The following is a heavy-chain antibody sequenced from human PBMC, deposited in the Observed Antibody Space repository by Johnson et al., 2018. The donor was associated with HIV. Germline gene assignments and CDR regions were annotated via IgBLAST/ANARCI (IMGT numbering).Heavy chain of an antibody. CDR1: GFTFSSYA. J-gene: IGHJ3*02. Sequence: EQLVESGGGLVQPGGSLRLSCAASGFTFSSYAMSWVRQAPGKGLEWVSAISGSGGSTYYADSVKGRFPISRDNSKNALYLQMSSLRTEDTAVYYCAKVHIPARWSAAFDIWGRGTLVTVSS. CDR2: ISGSGGST. CDR3: AKVHIPARWSAAFDI. V-gene: IGHV3-23*04. D-gene: IGHD6-6*01.